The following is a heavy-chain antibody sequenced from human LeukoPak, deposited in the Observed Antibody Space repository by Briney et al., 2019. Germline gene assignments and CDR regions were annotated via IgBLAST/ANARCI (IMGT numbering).Heavy chain of an antibody. V-gene: IGHV1-2*02. CDR1: GYTFTGYY. J-gene: IGHJ4*02. Sequence: ASVKVSCKASGYTFTGYYMHWVRQAPGQGLEWMGWINPNSGGTNYAQKFQGRVTMTRDTSISTAYMELSRLRSDDTAVYYCAVVPAAIEGKYYFDYWGQGTLVTVSS. D-gene: IGHD2-2*01. CDR3: AVVPAAIEGKYYFDY. CDR2: INPNSGGT.